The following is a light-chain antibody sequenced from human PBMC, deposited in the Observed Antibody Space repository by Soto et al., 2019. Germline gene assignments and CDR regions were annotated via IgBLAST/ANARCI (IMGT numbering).Light chain of an antibody. Sequence: QSALTQPASVSGSPGQSITISCTGTDNDVGGYTFVSWYQQHPGKAPKVILFEVSYRPSGISNRFSGSKSGNTASLTISGLQAEDEADYYCSSYTSSSTVVFGGGTKLTVL. CDR1: DNDVGGYTF. V-gene: IGLV2-14*03. J-gene: IGLJ2*01. CDR2: EVS. CDR3: SSYTSSSTVV.